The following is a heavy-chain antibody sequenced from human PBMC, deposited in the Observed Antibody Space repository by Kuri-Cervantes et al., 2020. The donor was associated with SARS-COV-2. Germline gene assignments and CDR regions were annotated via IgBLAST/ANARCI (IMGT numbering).Heavy chain of an antibody. J-gene: IGHJ3*02. CDR2: IYYSGST. Sequence: SETLSLTCTVSGGSISSYYWSWIRQPPGKGLEWIGYIYYSGSTNYNPSLKSRVTISVDTSKNQFSLKLSSVTAADTAVYYCAREGERITMVRGVYDIWGQGTLAT. CDR1: GGSISSYY. CDR3: AREGERITMVRGVYDI. D-gene: IGHD3-10*01. V-gene: IGHV4-59*01.